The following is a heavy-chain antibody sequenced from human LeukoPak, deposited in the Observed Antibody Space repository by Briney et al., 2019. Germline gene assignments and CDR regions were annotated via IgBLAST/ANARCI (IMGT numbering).Heavy chain of an antibody. CDR2: INHSRST. CDR3: ARNEHYDSWSGYLGYFDY. D-gene: IGHD3-3*01. Sequence: SETLCLTCAVYGGSFSPYYWSWIRQSPDKGLEWIGEINHSRSTNYNPSLKSRVTISVDTSKNQFSLKLSSVTAADTAVYYCARNEHYDSWSGYLGYFDYWGQGTLVTVSS. V-gene: IGHV4-34*01. J-gene: IGHJ4*02. CDR1: GGSFSPYY.